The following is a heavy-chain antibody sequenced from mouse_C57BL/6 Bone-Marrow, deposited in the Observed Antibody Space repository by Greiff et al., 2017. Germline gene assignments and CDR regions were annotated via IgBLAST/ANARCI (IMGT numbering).Heavy chain of an antibody. Sequence: LQQSEGGLVQPGSSMKLSCTASGFTFSDYYLAWVRQVPEKGLEWVANINYDGSSTYYLDSLKSRFIISREKAKNILYLQMSSLKSEDTATYYCARGGGDYWGQGTTLTVSS. CDR3: ARGGGDY. V-gene: IGHV5-16*01. CDR1: GFTFSDYY. CDR2: INYDGSST. J-gene: IGHJ2*01.